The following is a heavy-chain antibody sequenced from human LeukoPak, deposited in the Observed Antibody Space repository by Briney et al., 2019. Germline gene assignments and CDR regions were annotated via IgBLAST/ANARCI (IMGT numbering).Heavy chain of an antibody. CDR1: GFTVGSSF. CDR3: AKTGGPWD. J-gene: IGHJ4*02. V-gene: IGHV3-53*01. D-gene: IGHD7-27*01. Sequence: PGGSLRLSCAASGFTVGSSFMTWVRRAPGKGLEWVSVIFSDGTTYYTGSVKGRFSISRDNSKNTLYLQLNSLRVEDTAVYYCAKTGGPWDWGQGTLVTVSS. CDR2: IFSDGTT.